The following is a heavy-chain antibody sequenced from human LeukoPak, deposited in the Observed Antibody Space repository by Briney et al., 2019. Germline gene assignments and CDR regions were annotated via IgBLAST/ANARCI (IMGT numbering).Heavy chain of an antibody. V-gene: IGHV3-48*04. D-gene: IGHD6-13*01. CDR1: GFTFSSYS. CDR3: ARDLYIAAAGTGAFDI. Sequence: GGSLRLSCAASGFTFSSYSMNWVRQAPGKGREWVSYISSSNSTIYYADSVKGRFTISRDNAKNSLYLQMNSLRAEDTAVYYCARDLYIAAAGTGAFDIWGQGTMVTVSS. CDR2: ISSSNSTI. J-gene: IGHJ3*02.